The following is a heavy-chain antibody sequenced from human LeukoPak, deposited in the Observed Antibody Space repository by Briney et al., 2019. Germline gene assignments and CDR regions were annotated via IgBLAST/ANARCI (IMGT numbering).Heavy chain of an antibody. CDR2: IYYSGST. J-gene: IGHJ4*02. CDR3: AREERLGLDY. D-gene: IGHD1-1*01. Sequence: PSETLSLTCTVSGGSISSYYWSWIRQPPGKGLEWIGYIYYSGSTNYSPSLKSRVTISVDTSKNQFSLKLSSVTAADTAVYYCAREERLGLDYWGQGTLVTVSS. CDR1: GGSISSYY. V-gene: IGHV4-59*01.